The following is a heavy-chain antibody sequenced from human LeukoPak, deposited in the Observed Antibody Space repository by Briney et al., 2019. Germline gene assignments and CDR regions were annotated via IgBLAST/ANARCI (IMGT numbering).Heavy chain of an antibody. J-gene: IGHJ5*02. CDR3: ARDGGSYYGGQP. CDR1: GYTLTSYG. D-gene: IGHD1-26*01. Sequence: ASVKVSCKASGYTLTSYGISWVRQAPGQGLEWMGWVSAYNCNTNCAQKLQGRVTMTTDTSTSTAYMELRSLRSDDTAVYYCARDGGSYYGGQPWGQGTLVTVSS. V-gene: IGHV1-18*01. CDR2: VSAYNCNT.